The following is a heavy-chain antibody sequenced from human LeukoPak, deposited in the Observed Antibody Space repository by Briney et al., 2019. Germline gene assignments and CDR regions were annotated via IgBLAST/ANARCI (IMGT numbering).Heavy chain of an antibody. CDR3: ARTVRGVISKEGYDAFDI. CDR2: IYPGDSDT. D-gene: IGHD3-10*01. Sequence: GESLKISCKGSGYSFTSYWIGWVRQMPGKGLEWMGIIYPGDSDTRYSPSFQGQVTISADKSISTAYLQWSSLKASDTAMYYCARTVRGVISKEGYDAFDIWGQGTLVTVSS. J-gene: IGHJ3*02. CDR1: GYSFTSYW. V-gene: IGHV5-51*01.